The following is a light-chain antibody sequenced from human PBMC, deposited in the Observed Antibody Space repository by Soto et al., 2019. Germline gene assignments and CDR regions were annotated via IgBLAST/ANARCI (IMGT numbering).Light chain of an antibody. CDR3: QHYNSYSEA. Sequence: IQMTQSAATLSVSLGDIVTITFRASQTISSWLAWYQQKPWKAPKLLIYKASTLKSGVPSRFSGSGSGTEFTLTISSLQPDDFATYYCQHYNSYSEAFGQGTKV. V-gene: IGKV1-5*03. J-gene: IGKJ1*01. CDR1: QTISSW. CDR2: KAS.